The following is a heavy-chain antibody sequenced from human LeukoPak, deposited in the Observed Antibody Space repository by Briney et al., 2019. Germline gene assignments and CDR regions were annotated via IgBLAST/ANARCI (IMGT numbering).Heavy chain of an antibody. J-gene: IGHJ4*02. V-gene: IGHV1-2*02. D-gene: IGHD2/OR15-2a*01. Sequence: GASVKVSCKASGYTFTRYYMHWVRQAPGQGLEWMGWINPNSGGTNYAQKFQGRVTMTRDTSISTAYMELSRLRSDDTAVYYCARGPEYPEWDFDYWGQGTLVTVSS. CDR3: ARGPEYPEWDFDY. CDR2: INPNSGGT. CDR1: GYTFTRYY.